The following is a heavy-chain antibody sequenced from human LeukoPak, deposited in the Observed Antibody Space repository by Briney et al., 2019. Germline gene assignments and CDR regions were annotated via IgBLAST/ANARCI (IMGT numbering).Heavy chain of an antibody. CDR2: IYYSGST. D-gene: IGHD3-3*01. J-gene: IGHJ5*02. CDR3: ARDGFDFWSDFHRFDP. Sequence: SETLSLTCTVSGGSISSHYWSWIRQPPGKGLEWIGYIYYSGSTSYNPSLKSRVTISIDPSKIQFSLKLSSVTAADTAVYYCARDGFDFWSDFHRFDPWGQGTLVTVSS. V-gene: IGHV4-59*11. CDR1: GGSISSHY.